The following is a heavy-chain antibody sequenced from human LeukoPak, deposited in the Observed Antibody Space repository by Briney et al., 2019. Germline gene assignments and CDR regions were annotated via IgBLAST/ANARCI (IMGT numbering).Heavy chain of an antibody. J-gene: IGHJ4*02. V-gene: IGHV1-2*02. Sequence: ASVKVSCKASGYTFTGYYMHWVRQAPGQGLEWMGWINPNSGGTNYAQKFQGRVTITADESTSTAYMELSSLRSEDTAVYYCARDPMVRGLIRNYWGQGTLVTVSS. CDR1: GYTFTGYY. D-gene: IGHD3-10*01. CDR2: INPNSGGT. CDR3: ARDPMVRGLIRNY.